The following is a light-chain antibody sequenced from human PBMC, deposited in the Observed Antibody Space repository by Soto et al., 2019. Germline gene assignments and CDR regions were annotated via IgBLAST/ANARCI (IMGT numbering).Light chain of an antibody. CDR3: QQYNNWPQT. V-gene: IGKV1-39*01. Sequence: EIQMTQSPSSLSASVEDRVIITCRASQSISNHLNWYQQKPGKAPKLLIFAASSLQSGVPSRFSGSRSGPDFTLTISSLQSEDFAEYHCQQYNNWPQTFGQGTKVDIK. J-gene: IGKJ1*01. CDR2: AAS. CDR1: QSISNH.